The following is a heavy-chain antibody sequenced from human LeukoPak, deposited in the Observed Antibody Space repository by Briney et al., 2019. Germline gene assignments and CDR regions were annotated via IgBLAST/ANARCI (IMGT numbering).Heavy chain of an antibody. CDR1: GGTFSSYA. J-gene: IGHJ5*02. Sequence: ASVKVSCKASGGTFSSYAISWVRQAPGQGLEWMGGIIPIFGTANYAQKFQGRVTLTADKSTSTAYMELSSLRSEDTAVYYCARDRGDIVVVPAAIWFDPWGQGPLVTVSS. CDR2: IIPIFGTA. V-gene: IGHV1-69*06. D-gene: IGHD2-2*01. CDR3: ARDRGDIVVVPAAIWFDP.